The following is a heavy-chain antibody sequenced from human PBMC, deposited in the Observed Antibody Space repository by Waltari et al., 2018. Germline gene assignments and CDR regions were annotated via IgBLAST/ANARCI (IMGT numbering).Heavy chain of an antibody. V-gene: IGHV4-59*07. CDR3: ARQAEPYSSGWYVWFDP. D-gene: IGHD6-19*01. CDR2: IYYSGRT. J-gene: IGHJ5*02. Sequence: QVQLQESGPGLVKPSDTLSLSCTVSGGYISNYYWSWIRQPPGKGLEWIGFIYYSGRTNSNPALKSRVTISVDTSKNQFSLKMRSVTAADTAVYYCARQAEPYSSGWYVWFDPWGQGTLVTVSS. CDR1: GGYISNYY.